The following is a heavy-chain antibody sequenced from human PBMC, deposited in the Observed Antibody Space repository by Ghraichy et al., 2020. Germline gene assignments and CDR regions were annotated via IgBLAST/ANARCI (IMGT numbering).Heavy chain of an antibody. J-gene: IGHJ6*02. V-gene: IGHV3-30*18. Sequence: GGSLRLSCAASGFTFSSYGMHWVRQAPGKGLEWVAVISYDGSNKYYADSVKGRFTISRDNSKNTLYLQMNSLRAEDTAVYYCAKDRIFGVVIRYYYYYGMDVWGQGTTVTVSS. CDR3: AKDRIFGVVIRYYYYYGMDV. D-gene: IGHD3-3*02. CDR1: GFTFSSYG. CDR2: ISYDGSNK.